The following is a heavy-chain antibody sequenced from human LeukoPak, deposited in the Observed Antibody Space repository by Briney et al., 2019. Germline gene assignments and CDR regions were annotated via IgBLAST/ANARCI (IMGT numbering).Heavy chain of an antibody. CDR1: GFTFSSYD. CDR3: AKVPGYCSSTSCPYYYYYMDV. V-gene: IGHV3-30*02. Sequence: GGSLRLSCAASGFTFSSYDMHWVRQAPGKGLEWVAFIQFDGIKKQYVESVKGRFTLSRDNSKNTLYLQMNSLRAEGTAVYYCAKVPGYCSSTSCPYYYYYMDVWGKGTTVTVSS. J-gene: IGHJ6*03. D-gene: IGHD2-2*01. CDR2: IQFDGIKK.